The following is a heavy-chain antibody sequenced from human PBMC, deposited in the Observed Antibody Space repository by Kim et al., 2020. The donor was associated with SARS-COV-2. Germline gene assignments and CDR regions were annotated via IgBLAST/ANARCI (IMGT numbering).Heavy chain of an antibody. D-gene: IGHD1-26*01. J-gene: IGHJ2*01. Sequence: GGSLRLSCAASGFTFSSYSMNWVRQAPGKGLEWVSSISSSSSYIYYADSVKGRFTISRDNAKNSLYLQMNSLRAEDTAVYYCARGGRGEWELLGYFDLWGRGTLVTVSS. CDR1: GFTFSSYS. CDR2: ISSSSSYI. CDR3: ARGGRGEWELLGYFDL. V-gene: IGHV3-21*01.